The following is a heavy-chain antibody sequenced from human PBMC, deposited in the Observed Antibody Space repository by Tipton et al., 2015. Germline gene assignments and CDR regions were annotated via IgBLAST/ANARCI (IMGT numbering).Heavy chain of an antibody. V-gene: IGHV4-31*03. CDR2: SYYSGST. J-gene: IGHJ4*02. CDR3: ARVPFDYFDY. Sequence: TLSLTCIVSGGSISSGGYFWSWIRQHPGKGLEWLGYSYYSGSTYYNPSLKSRLTISVDMSKNQFSLKLSSVTAADTAVYYCARVPFDYFDYWGQGILVTVSS. CDR1: GGSISSGGYF.